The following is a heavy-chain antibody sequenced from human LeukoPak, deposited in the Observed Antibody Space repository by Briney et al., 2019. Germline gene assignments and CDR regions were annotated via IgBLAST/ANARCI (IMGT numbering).Heavy chain of an antibody. CDR3: ARTPIIWFGLGGYYYYYGMDA. Sequence: SETLSLTCTVSGGSISSYYWSWIRQPPGKGLEWIGDIYYGGSTNYNPSLKSRVTISVDTSKNQFSLKLSSVTAADTAVYYCARTPIIWFGLGGYYYYYGMDAWGQGTTVTVSS. CDR1: GGSISSYY. CDR2: IYYGGST. J-gene: IGHJ6*02. V-gene: IGHV4-59*01. D-gene: IGHD3-10*01.